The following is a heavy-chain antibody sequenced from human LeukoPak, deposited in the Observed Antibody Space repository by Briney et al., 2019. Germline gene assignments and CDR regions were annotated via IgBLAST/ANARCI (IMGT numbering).Heavy chain of an antibody. J-gene: IGHJ4*02. CDR3: ARDRGELHLDY. Sequence: ASVKVSCKASGYTFTGYYMHWVRQAPGQGLEWMGWINPNSGGTNYAQKFQGWVTMTRDTSTSTAYMELRSLRSDDTAVYYCARDRGELHLDYWGQGTLVTVSS. CDR1: GYTFTGYY. D-gene: IGHD1-26*01. V-gene: IGHV1-2*04. CDR2: INPNSGGT.